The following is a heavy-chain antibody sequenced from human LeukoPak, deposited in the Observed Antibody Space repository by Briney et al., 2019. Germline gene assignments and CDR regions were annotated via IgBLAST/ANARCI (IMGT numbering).Heavy chain of an antibody. D-gene: IGHD6-6*01. CDR3: ARALAARFWPYAFDI. CDR2: TRNKANSYTT. CDR1: GFTFSDHY. V-gene: IGHV3-72*01. Sequence: PGGSLRLSCAASGFTFSDHYMDWVRQAPGKGLEWVGRTRNKANSYTTEYAASVKGRFTISRDDSKNSLYLQMNSLKTEDTAVYYCARALAARFWPYAFDIWGQGTMVTVSS. J-gene: IGHJ3*02.